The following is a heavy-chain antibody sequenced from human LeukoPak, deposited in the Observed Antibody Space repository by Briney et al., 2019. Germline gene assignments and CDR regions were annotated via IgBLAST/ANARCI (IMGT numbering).Heavy chain of an antibody. CDR3: ARVRGNYEYFDY. D-gene: IGHD4-23*01. J-gene: IGHJ4*02. CDR1: GFTFSSYW. V-gene: IGHV3-74*01. CDR2: INSDGSST. Sequence: GGSLRLSCAASGFTFSSYWMHWVRQAPGKGLVWVSRINSDGSSTSYADSVKGRFTISRDNAKNTLYLQMNSLRAEDTAVYHCARVRGNYEYFDYWGQGTLVTVSS.